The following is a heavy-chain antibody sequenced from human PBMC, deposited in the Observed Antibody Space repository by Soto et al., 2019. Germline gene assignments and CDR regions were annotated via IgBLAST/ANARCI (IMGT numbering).Heavy chain of an antibody. Sequence: QVQLQESGPGLVKPSQTLSLTCTDSGGSISSGDYYWSWIRQPPGKGLEWIGYIYYSGSTYYNPSLKSRVTISVDTSKNQFSLKLSSVTAADTAVYYCARADGGYDLRNWFDPWGQGTLVTVSS. D-gene: IGHD5-12*01. CDR2: IYYSGST. CDR3: ARADGGYDLRNWFDP. V-gene: IGHV4-30-4*01. J-gene: IGHJ5*02. CDR1: GGSISSGDYY.